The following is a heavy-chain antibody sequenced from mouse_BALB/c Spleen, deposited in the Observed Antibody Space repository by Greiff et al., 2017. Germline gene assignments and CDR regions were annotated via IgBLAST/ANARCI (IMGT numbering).Heavy chain of an antibody. Sequence: DVKLQESGPGLVKPSQSLSLTCTVTGYSITSDYAWNWIRQFPGNKLEWMGYISYSGSTSYNPSLKSRISITRDTSKNQFFLQLNSVTTEDTATYYCARTGYGSSYVLFAYWGQGTLVTVSA. CDR3: ARTGYGSSYVLFAY. D-gene: IGHD1-1*01. CDR1: GYSITSDYA. V-gene: IGHV3-2*02. CDR2: ISYSGST. J-gene: IGHJ3*01.